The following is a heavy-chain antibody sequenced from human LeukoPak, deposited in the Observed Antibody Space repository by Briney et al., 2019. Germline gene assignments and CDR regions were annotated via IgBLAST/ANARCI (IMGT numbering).Heavy chain of an antibody. J-gene: IGHJ5*02. V-gene: IGHV4-59*01. CDR3: ARASQAYYDILTGYSKYNWFDP. CDR1: GGSINSYY. CDR2: IYYNGST. D-gene: IGHD3-9*01. Sequence: SETLSLTCTVSGGSINSYYWSWIRQPPGKGLEWIGYIYYNGSTNYNPSLKSRVTISVDTSKNQLSLKLTSVTAADTAVYYCARASQAYYDILTGYSKYNWFDPWGQGTPVTVSS.